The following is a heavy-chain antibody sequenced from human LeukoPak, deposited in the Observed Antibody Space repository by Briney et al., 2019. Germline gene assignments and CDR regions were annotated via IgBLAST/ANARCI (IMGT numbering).Heavy chain of an antibody. V-gene: IGHV4-4*07. D-gene: IGHD3-10*01. CDR3: ARDDYFGDLDAFDT. Sequence: SETLSLTCSVSGGSISGYYWSWIRQPAGKGLEWIGRIYSSGYTEYSPSLKSRVSMSVDTSKNQFSLKLTSVTAADTAVYYCARDDYFGDLDAFDTWGQGTRVSVSS. CDR1: GGSISGYY. CDR2: IYSSGYT. J-gene: IGHJ3*02.